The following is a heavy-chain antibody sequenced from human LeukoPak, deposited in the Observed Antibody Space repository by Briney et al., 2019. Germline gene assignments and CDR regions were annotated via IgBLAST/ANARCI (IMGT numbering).Heavy chain of an antibody. CDR3: ARGCGGDCYSWPDY. J-gene: IGHJ4*02. CDR1: GGSFSNYY. V-gene: IGHV4-34*01. D-gene: IGHD2-21*02. CDR2: INHSGST. Sequence: SETLSLTCAVYGGSFSNYYWSWIRQPPGKGLEWIGEINHSGSTNYNPSLKSRVTISIDTSKNQFSLKLSSVTAADTAVYYCARGCGGDCYSWPDYWGQGTLVTVSS.